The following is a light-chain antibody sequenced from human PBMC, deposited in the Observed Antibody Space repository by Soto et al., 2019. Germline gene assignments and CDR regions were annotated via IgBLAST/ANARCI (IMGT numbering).Light chain of an antibody. CDR1: SSDVGEHNH. CDR2: DVS. Sequence: QSALTQPASVSGSPGQSITISCTGTSSDVGEHNHVCWYQQYPGKAPKLMIYDVSNRPSGVSSRFSGSRSGNAASLPISGLQAEDEAHYYCSSYTITDTVVFGAGTKLTVL. CDR3: SSYTITDTVV. V-gene: IGLV2-14*01. J-gene: IGLJ2*01.